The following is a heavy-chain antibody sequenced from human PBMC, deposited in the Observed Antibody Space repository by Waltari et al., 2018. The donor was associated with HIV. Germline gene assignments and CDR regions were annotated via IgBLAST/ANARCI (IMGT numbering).Heavy chain of an antibody. V-gene: IGHV3-53*02. CDR3: ARDRAGSGSLSSGMDV. CDR1: GFTVSSNY. Sequence: EVQLVETGGGLIQPGGSLRLSCAASGFTVSSNYMSWVRQAPGKGLECVSVIYSGGRKNYADSGKGRITISRDNSKNTLYLQMNSLRAEDTAVYYCARDRAGSGSLSSGMDVWGQGTTVTVSS. CDR2: IYSGGRK. J-gene: IGHJ6*02. D-gene: IGHD1-26*01.